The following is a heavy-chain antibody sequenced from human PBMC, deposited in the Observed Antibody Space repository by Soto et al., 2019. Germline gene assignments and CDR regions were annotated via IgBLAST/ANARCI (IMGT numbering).Heavy chain of an antibody. D-gene: IGHD6-13*01. CDR1: GYTXSSYY. CDR2: INPSGCST. CDR3: ARGLSYSSSWYLAMGLWFDP. J-gene: IGHJ5*02. V-gene: IGHV1-46*01. Sequence: SXKVSFKASGYTXSSYYMDWVRQAPGQGLEWMGIINPSGCSTSYAQKFQGRVTMTRDTSTITVYMELRSLRSEDTAVYYFARGLSYSSSWYLAMGLWFDPWGQGTLGTVSS.